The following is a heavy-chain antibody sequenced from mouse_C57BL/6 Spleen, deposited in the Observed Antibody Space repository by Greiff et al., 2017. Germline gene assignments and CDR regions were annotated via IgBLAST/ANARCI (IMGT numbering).Heavy chain of an antibody. J-gene: IGHJ1*03. CDR2: INPNNGGT. D-gene: IGHD2-4*01. Sequence: VQLQQSGPELVKPGASVKISCKASGYTFTDYYMNWVKQSHGKSLEWIGDINPNNGGTSYNQKFKGKATLTVDKSSSTAYMELRSLTSEDSAVYYWARRDYDYDYWYFDVWGTGTTVTVSS. CDR1: GYTFTDYY. CDR3: ARRDYDYDYWYFDV. V-gene: IGHV1-26*01.